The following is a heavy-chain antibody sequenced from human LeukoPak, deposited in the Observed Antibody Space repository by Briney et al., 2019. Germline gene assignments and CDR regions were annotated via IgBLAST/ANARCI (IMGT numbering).Heavy chain of an antibody. CDR2: IYSSGST. J-gene: IGHJ3*02. CDR1: GGSFSSYY. V-gene: IGHV4-4*07. CDR3: ARTGYGIRPFDI. D-gene: IGHD5-18*01. Sequence: PSETLSLTCTVSGGSFSSYYWSWIRQPVGKGLEWIGRIYSSGSTNYNPSLKSRVIMSIDTSKNQFSLRLSSVTAADTAVYYCARTGYGIRPFDIWGQGTMVTVSS.